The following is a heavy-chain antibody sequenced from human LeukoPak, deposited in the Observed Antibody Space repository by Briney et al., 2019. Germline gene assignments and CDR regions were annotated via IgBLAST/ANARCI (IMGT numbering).Heavy chain of an antibody. CDR2: INHSGST. Sequence: PSETLSLTCAVYGGSFCGYYWSWIPQPPGKGLEWIGEINHSGSTNYNPSLKSRVTISVDTSKNQFSLKLSSVTAADTAVYYCARVKGSSSSRDWGQGTLVTVSS. V-gene: IGHV4-34*01. CDR1: GGSFCGYY. CDR3: ARVKGSSSSRD. J-gene: IGHJ4*02. D-gene: IGHD6-13*01.